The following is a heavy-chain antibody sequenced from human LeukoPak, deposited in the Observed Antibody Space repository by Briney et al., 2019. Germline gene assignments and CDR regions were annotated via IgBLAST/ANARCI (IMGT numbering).Heavy chain of an antibody. V-gene: IGHV3-30-3*01. CDR2: ISYDGSDK. J-gene: IGHJ3*02. Sequence: GSLRLSCAASGFTFSSYWMSWVRQAPGKGLEWVAVISYDGSDKYYADSVKGRFTISRDNPKNTLYLQMNSLRAEDTAVFYCARESEAFDIWGQGTMVTVSS. CDR1: GFTFSSYW. CDR3: ARESEAFDI.